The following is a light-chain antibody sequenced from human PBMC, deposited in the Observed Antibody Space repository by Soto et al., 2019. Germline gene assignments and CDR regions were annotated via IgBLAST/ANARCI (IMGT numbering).Light chain of an antibody. V-gene: IGLV1-44*01. Sequence: QSVLTQAPSASGTPGQRVTISCSGSSSNIGSNTVTWYQQVPGTAPKLLIYSNDQRPSGVPDRFSGSKSGTSASLAIAGLQSEDEADYYCAAWDDSLNGWVFGGGTNSPS. J-gene: IGLJ3*02. CDR3: AAWDDSLNGWV. CDR1: SSNIGSNT. CDR2: SND.